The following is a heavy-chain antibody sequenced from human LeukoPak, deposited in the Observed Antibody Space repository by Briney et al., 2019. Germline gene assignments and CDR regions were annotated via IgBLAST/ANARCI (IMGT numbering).Heavy chain of an antibody. Sequence: ASVKVSCKASGYTFTGYYMHWVRQAPGQGLEWMGWINPNSGGTNYAQKFQGRVTMTRDTSISTAYMELSRLRSDDTAVYYCAREGIAAALGVRYFQHWGQGTLVTVSS. V-gene: IGHV1-2*02. J-gene: IGHJ1*01. CDR3: AREGIAAALGVRYFQH. D-gene: IGHD6-13*01. CDR2: INPNSGGT. CDR1: GYTFTGYY.